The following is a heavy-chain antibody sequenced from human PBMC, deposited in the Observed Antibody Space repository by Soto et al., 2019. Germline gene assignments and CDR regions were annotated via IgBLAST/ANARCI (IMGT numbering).Heavy chain of an antibody. CDR1: GGTFSSYT. CDR3: ARETCTMIVEH. CDR2: IIPILGIA. Sequence: QVQLVQSGAEVKKPGSSVKVSCKASGGTFSSYTISWVRQAPGQGLEWLGRIIPILGIANYAQKFQGRVTITADKSTSTAYMELSSLRAEDTAVYYCARETCTMIVEHWGKGTLVTVAS. D-gene: IGHD3-22*01. J-gene: IGHJ1*01. V-gene: IGHV1-69*02.